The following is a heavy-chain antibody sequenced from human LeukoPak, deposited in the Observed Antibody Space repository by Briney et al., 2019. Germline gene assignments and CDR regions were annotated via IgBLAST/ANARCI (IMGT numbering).Heavy chain of an antibody. Sequence: GGSLRLSCAASGFTFNSYWMSWVRQAPGKGLEWVANIKQDGSEKYYVDSVKGRFTISRDNAKNSLYLQMNSLRAEDTAVYYCARDAALAVAVDYYYYGMDVWAKGPRSPSP. J-gene: IGHJ6*02. CDR3: ARDAALAVAVDYYYYGMDV. V-gene: IGHV3-7*01. CDR1: GFTFNSYW. D-gene: IGHD6-19*01. CDR2: IKQDGSEK.